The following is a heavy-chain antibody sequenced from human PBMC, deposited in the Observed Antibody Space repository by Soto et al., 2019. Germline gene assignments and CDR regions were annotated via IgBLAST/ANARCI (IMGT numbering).Heavy chain of an antibody. CDR2: ISGSGGST. CDR1: GFTFSSYA. CDR3: HPDLEWLFPAFDY. J-gene: IGHJ4*02. D-gene: IGHD3-3*01. V-gene: IGHV3-23*01. Sequence: EVHLLESGGGLVQPGGSLRLSCAASGFTFSSYAMSWVRQAPGKGLEWVSAISGSGGSTYYADSVKGRFTISRDNSKNTLYLQMNSLRAEDTAVYYCHPDLEWLFPAFDYWGQGTLVTVSS.